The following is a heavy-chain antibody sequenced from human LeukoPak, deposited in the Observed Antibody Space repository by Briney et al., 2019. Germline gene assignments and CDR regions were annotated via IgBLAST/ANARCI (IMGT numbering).Heavy chain of an antibody. CDR1: GYTLTELS. J-gene: IGHJ4*02. CDR2: FDPEDGET. Sequence: ASVKVSCKVSGYTLTELSMHWVQQAPGKGLEWMGGFDPEDGETIYAQKFQGRVTMTEDTSTDTAYMELSSLRSEDTAVYYCATGRSGGSYSLFDYWGQGTLVTVSS. CDR3: ATGRSGGSYSLFDY. V-gene: IGHV1-24*01. D-gene: IGHD1-26*01.